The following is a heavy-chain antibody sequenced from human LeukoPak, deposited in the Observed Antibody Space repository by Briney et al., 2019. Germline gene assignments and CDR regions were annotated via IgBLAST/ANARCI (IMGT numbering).Heavy chain of an antibody. CDR2: IYHSGST. CDR1: GVSISSGHYY. V-gene: IGHV4-30-2*01. J-gene: IGHJ4*02. Sequence: SETLSLTCTVSGVSISSGHYYWSWIRLPPGKGLQWIGFIYHSGSTYYNPSLKSRVTISVDRSKNQFSLKLSSVTAADTAVYYCARATVSWSRTCYFDYWGQGTLVTVSS. D-gene: IGHD4-11*01. CDR3: ARATVSWSRTCYFDY.